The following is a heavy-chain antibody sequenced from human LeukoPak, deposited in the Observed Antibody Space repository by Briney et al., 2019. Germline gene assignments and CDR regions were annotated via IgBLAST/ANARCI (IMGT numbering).Heavy chain of an antibody. J-gene: IGHJ5*02. CDR3: TTARGPRRFYYGSGSYYNVRFDP. CDR2: ISSSGSTI. Sequence: GGSLRLSCAPSGFTFSSYEMSWVRHAPGEGREWGSYISSSGSTIYYADSVKGRFTITRDNAKHSLYLQMNSLKTEDTAVYYCTTARGPRRFYYGSGSYYNVRFDPWGQGTLVTVSS. D-gene: IGHD3-10*01. V-gene: IGHV3-48*03. CDR1: GFTFSSYE.